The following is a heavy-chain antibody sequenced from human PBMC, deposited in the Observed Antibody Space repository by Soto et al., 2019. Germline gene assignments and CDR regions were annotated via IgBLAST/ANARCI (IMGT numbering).Heavy chain of an antibody. D-gene: IGHD5-12*01. CDR3: VRYCSSTLCNGVATRTFDY. V-gene: IGHV3-48*03. CDR2: ISSSGSSV. CDR1: RFTFSTYE. Sequence: SLRLSCAASRFTFSTYEMHWVRQAPGKGLEWVSCISSSGSSVYYADSVKGRFTISRDNSRNSLYLQMNSLRDEDTALYYCVRYCSSTLCNGVATRTFDYWGQGALVTVS. J-gene: IGHJ4*02.